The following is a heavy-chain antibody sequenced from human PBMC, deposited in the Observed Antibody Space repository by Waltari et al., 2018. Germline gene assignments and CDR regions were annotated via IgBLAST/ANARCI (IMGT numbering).Heavy chain of an antibody. CDR1: GFTFSSYW. Sequence: EVQLVESGGGLVQPGGSLRLSCAASGFTFSSYWMSWVRQAPGKGLEWVANIKQDGSEKYYVDSVKGRFTISRDNAKNTLYLQMNSLRAEDTAVYYCARDLLRGAHAFDIWGQGTMVTVSS. V-gene: IGHV3-7*03. CDR2: IKQDGSEK. CDR3: ARDLLRGAHAFDI. J-gene: IGHJ3*02. D-gene: IGHD3-10*01.